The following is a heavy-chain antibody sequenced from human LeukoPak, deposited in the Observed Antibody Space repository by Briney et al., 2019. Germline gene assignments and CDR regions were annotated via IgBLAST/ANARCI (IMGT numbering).Heavy chain of an antibody. D-gene: IGHD3-10*01. Sequence: GGSLRLSCAASGFTVSSNYMSWVRQAPGKGLEWVSVIYSGGSTYYADSVKGRFTISRDNSKNTLYLQMNSLRAEDTAVYYCARVLGEFTFDYWGQGTLVTVSS. CDR3: ARVLGEFTFDY. J-gene: IGHJ4*02. CDR2: IYSGGST. CDR1: GFTVSSNY. V-gene: IGHV3-53*01.